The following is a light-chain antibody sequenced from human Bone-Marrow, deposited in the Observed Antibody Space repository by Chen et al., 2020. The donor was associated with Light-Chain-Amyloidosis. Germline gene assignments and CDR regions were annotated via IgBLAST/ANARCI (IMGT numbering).Light chain of an antibody. Sequence: EIVLTQSPATLSLSPGERAAPSCRASQRISKFLAWYQHKPGQAPRLLIYDASIRATGIPARFSGSGSGTHFTLTINSLEPEDFAVYYCQERTNWPLYTFGQGTKLEI. CDR3: QERTNWPLYT. CDR1: QRISKF. J-gene: IGKJ2*01. CDR2: DAS. V-gene: IGKV3-11*01.